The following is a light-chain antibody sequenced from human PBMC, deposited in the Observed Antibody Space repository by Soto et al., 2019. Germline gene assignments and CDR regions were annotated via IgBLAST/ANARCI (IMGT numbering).Light chain of an antibody. Sequence: DIPMTQSPSTLSASVGDRVTITCRASQSISGWLAWYQQKPGKAPKLLIYDVSSLGSGVPSRFAGSGSGTEFTLTISSLQPDDFATYYCQQYNDSPFTFGPGTKVDIE. V-gene: IGKV1-5*01. CDR1: QSISGW. CDR2: DVS. J-gene: IGKJ3*01. CDR3: QQYNDSPFT.